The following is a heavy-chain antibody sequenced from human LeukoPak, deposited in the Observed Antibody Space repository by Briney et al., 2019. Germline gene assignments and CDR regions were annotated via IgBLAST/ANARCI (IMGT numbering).Heavy chain of an antibody. Sequence: SETLSLTCAVYGGSFSGYYWSWIRQPPGKGLEWIGEINHSGSNNYNPSLKRRVTISVDTSKNQFSLKVSSVTAADTAVYYCARGRVDTAGILEGCDYWGQGTLVTVSS. CDR1: GGSFSGYY. D-gene: IGHD5-18*01. CDR2: INHSGSN. J-gene: IGHJ4*02. CDR3: ARGRVDTAGILEGCDY. V-gene: IGHV4-34*01.